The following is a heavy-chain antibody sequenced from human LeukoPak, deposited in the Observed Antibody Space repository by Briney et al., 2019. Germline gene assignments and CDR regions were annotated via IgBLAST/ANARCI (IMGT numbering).Heavy chain of an antibody. CDR1: GFTFSDYY. J-gene: IGHJ4*02. CDR2: ISSSSSYT. D-gene: IGHD6-19*01. Sequence: GGSLRLSCAASGFTFSDYYMSWIRQAPGKGLEGVSYISSSSSYTNYADSVKGRFTISRDNAKNSLYLQMNSLRAEDTAVYYCARDLSGGWYGSDYWGQGTLVTVSS. CDR3: ARDLSGGWYGSDY. V-gene: IGHV3-11*06.